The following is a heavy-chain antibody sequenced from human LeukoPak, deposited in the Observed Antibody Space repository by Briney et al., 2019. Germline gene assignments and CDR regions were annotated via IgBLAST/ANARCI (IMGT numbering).Heavy chain of an antibody. CDR1: GGSISSYH. Sequence: SETLSVTCTVSGGSISSYHWSWIRQPPGKGLEWIGYIYYSGSTNYNPSLKSRVTISVDTSKNQFSLKLSSVTAADTAVYYCARQWVTTGYYYGMDVWGQGTTVTVSS. CDR2: IYYSGST. CDR3: ARQWVTTGYYYGMDV. V-gene: IGHV4-59*08. D-gene: IGHD4-17*01. J-gene: IGHJ6*02.